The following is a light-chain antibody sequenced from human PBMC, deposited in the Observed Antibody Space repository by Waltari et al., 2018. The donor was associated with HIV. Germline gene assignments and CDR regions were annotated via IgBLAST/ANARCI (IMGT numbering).Light chain of an antibody. Sequence: DIQMTQFPSSVSASVGDRVTMTCRATQGIANWVAWYQQKPGRAPKLLIHGASILQEGVHSRFSGSGSGTVFTLTLNSLQPEDFATCFCQQTNSFPITFGQGTRLDSK. V-gene: IGKV1D-12*01. CDR3: QQTNSFPIT. J-gene: IGKJ5*01. CDR2: GAS. CDR1: QGIANW.